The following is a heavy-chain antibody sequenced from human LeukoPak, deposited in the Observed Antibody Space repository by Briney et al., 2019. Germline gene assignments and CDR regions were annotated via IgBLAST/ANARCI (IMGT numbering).Heavy chain of an antibody. CDR2: IIPIFGTA. CDR1: GGTFSSYA. V-gene: IGHV1-69*05. D-gene: IGHD2-2*01. Sequence: ASVKVSCKASGGTFSSYAISWVRQAPGQGLEWMGGIIPIFGTANYAQKFRGRVTITTDESTSTAYMELSSLRSEDTAVYYCARENREVPAAIRWFDPWGQGTLVTVSS. J-gene: IGHJ5*02. CDR3: ARENREVPAAIRWFDP.